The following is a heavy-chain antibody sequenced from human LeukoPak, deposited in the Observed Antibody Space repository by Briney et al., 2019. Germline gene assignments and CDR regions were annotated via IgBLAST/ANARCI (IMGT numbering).Heavy chain of an antibody. CDR3: ARGKILWFGP. CDR1: SGSISTYY. V-gene: IGHV4-59*08. Sequence: SETLSLTCTVSSGSISTYYWSWIRQPPGKAVEWIGYIYYSGSANYNPSLKSRVTISVDTSKNQFSLRLSSVTAADTAVYYCARGKILWFGPWGQGTLVTVSS. CDR2: IYYSGSA. J-gene: IGHJ5*02. D-gene: IGHD1-26*01.